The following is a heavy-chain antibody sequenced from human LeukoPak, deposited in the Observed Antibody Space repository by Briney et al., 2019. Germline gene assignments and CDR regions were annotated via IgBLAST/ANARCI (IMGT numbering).Heavy chain of an antibody. D-gene: IGHD1-26*01. J-gene: IGHJ4*02. CDR3: ARGGELPSAFDY. CDR2: ISGSGGGT. CDR1: GFTFSTYA. V-gene: IGHV3-23*01. Sequence: GGSLRLSCAASGFTFSTYAMSWVRQAPGNGLEWVSAISGSGGGTYYADSVKGRFIISRDISKNTVYLQMSSLRAEDTAVYYYARGGELPSAFDYWGQGTLVTVSS.